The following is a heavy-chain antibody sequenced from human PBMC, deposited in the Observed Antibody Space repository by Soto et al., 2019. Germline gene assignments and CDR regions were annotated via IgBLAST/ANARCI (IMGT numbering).Heavy chain of an antibody. J-gene: IGHJ6*02. Sequence: QVQLVQSGPELKKPGASVKVSCKASGYTFSTSGISWVRQAPGQGLEWMGWISTYNGDTNYAQKFQGRVTMTTDTHTTTAYMELRSLRSADTAVYYCARSGSVPYYYYGLDVWGQGTTVTVSS. CDR1: GYTFSTSG. CDR2: ISTYNGDT. D-gene: IGHD3-10*01. CDR3: ARSGSVPYYYYGLDV. V-gene: IGHV1-18*01.